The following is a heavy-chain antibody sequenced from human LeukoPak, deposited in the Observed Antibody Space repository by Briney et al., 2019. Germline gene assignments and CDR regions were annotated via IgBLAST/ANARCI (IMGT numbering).Heavy chain of an antibody. J-gene: IGHJ6*03. D-gene: IGHD3-10*01. CDR1: GGSFSGYY. Sequence: ASETLSLTCAVYGGSFSGYYWSWIRQPPGKGLEWIGEINHSGSTNYNPSLKSRVTISVDTSKNQLSLKLSSVTAADTAVYYCARGRKTMVRGVISSSSLYYYSYYMDVWGKGTTVTVSS. V-gene: IGHV4-34*01. CDR3: ARGRKTMVRGVISSSSLYYYSYYMDV. CDR2: INHSGST.